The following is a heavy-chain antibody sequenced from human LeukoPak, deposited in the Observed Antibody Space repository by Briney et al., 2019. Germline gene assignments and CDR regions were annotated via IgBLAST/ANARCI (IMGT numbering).Heavy chain of an antibody. V-gene: IGHV4-39*07. CDR1: GGSITATRSY. J-gene: IGHJ4*02. D-gene: IGHD5-24*01. CDR2: ISFGGDT. Sequence: SETLSLTCSVSGGSITATRSYGAWVRQSPGKGLEWIASISFGGDTYYTPSLEGRVLISVDTSKNTFSLRLTSVTAADTAVYYCARVRGRDGYFDYWGRGTLVTVSA. CDR3: ARVRGRDGYFDY.